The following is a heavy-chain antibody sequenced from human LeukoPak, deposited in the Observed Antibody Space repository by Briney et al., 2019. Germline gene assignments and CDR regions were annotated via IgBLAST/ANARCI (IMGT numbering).Heavy chain of an antibody. CDR1: GYIFTHYW. D-gene: IGHD3-10*01. CDR3: ARYMRGHGEMKGRYYFDY. CDR2: NYHAYSDT. J-gene: IGHJ4*02. Sequence: GESLKISRQVSGYIFTHYWIGWVRQMPGNGLESMGINYHAYSDTKYSPSFQGQITISVDKSISTVYLQWSSLKASDTAMYYCARYMRGHGEMKGRYYFDYWGQGTLVTVS. V-gene: IGHV5-51*01.